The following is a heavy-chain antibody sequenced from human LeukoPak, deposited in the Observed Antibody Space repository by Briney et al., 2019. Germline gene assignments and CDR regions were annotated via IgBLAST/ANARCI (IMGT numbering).Heavy chain of an antibody. J-gene: IGHJ4*02. D-gene: IGHD3-3*01. CDR1: GFTFSSYS. V-gene: IGHV3-48*04. CDR3: ARVGDYDFWSGYYMYYFDY. CDR2: ISSSGSTI. Sequence: GGSLRLSCAASGFTFSSYSMSWIRQAPGKGLEWVSYISSSGSTIYYADSVKGRFTISRDNAKNSLYLQMNSLRAEDTAVYYCARVGDYDFWSGYYMYYFDYWGQGTLVTVSS.